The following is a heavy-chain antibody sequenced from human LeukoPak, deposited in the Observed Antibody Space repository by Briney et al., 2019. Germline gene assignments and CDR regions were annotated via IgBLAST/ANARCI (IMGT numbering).Heavy chain of an antibody. J-gene: IGHJ3*02. Sequence: GGSLRLSCVASGFSFGTYSMHWARQVPGKGLEWVAVIWYDGSNEDYADSVKGRFTISRDNSKNTLYLQMNSLRAEDTAVYYCAKSVGSYVFDIWGQGTMVTVSS. CDR2: IWYDGSNE. V-gene: IGHV3-33*06. CDR3: AKSVGSYVFDI. D-gene: IGHD3-10*01. CDR1: GFSFGTYS.